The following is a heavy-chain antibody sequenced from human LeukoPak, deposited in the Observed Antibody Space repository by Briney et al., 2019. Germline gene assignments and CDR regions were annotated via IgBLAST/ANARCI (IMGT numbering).Heavy chain of an antibody. D-gene: IGHD2/OR15-2a*01. V-gene: IGHV3-30-3*01. CDR2: ISYDGSNK. CDR3: ARAHVNYGMDV. Sequence: GRSLRPSCAASGFTFSSYAMPWVRQAPGKGLEWVAVISYDGSNKYYADSVKGRFTISRDNSKNTLYLQMNSLRAEDTAVYYCARAHVNYGMDVWGQGTTVTVSS. J-gene: IGHJ6*02. CDR1: GFTFSSYA.